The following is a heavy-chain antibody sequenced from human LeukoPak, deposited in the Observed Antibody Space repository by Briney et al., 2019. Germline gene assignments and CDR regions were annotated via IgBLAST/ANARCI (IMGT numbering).Heavy chain of an antibody. CDR2: IKSKTDGGTT. J-gene: IGHJ3*02. V-gene: IGHV3-15*01. CDR1: GFTFSNAW. Sequence: GGSLRLSCAASGFTFSNAWMSWVRQAPGKGLEWVGRIKSKTDGGTTDYAAPVKGRFTISRDNSKNTLYLQMNSLRAEDTAVYYCAKDPEDIVVVPAMGAFDIWGQGTMVTVSS. D-gene: IGHD2-2*01. CDR3: AKDPEDIVVVPAMGAFDI.